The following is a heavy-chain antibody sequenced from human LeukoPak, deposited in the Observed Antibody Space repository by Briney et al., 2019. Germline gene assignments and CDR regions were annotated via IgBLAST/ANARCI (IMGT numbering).Heavy chain of an antibody. Sequence: SESLSLTCSVSGGSINSYYWSWIRQPPGKGLEWIGYIYYSGSIKYNPSLKSRVTMSVDTSKNQFSLKLSSVTAADTAVYYCARTFFTETLFDPWGQGTLVTVSS. CDR1: GGSINSYY. D-gene: IGHD2/OR15-2a*01. CDR2: IYYSGSI. V-gene: IGHV4-59*01. CDR3: ARTFFTETLFDP. J-gene: IGHJ5*02.